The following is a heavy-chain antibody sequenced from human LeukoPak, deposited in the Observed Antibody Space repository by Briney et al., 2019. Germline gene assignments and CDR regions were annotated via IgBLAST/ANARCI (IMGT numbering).Heavy chain of an antibody. CDR1: GFTFSSYS. D-gene: IGHD6-19*01. Sequence: PGGSLRLSCAASGFTFSSYSMTWVRQAPGKGLEWVSGINWNGGSTGYADSVKGRFTISRDNAKNSLYLQMNSLRAEDTALYHCAREPDSSGWYDYWGQGTLVTVSS. V-gene: IGHV3-20*01. CDR3: AREPDSSGWYDY. CDR2: INWNGGST. J-gene: IGHJ4*02.